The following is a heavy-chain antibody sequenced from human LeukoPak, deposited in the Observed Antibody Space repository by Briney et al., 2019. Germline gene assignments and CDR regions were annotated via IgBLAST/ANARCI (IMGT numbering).Heavy chain of an antibody. V-gene: IGHV3-23*01. J-gene: IGHJ5*02. CDR2: TSSSDAGK. CDR3: AKDPTVYCNSTSCSWFDP. CDR1: GFSLSSYA. D-gene: IGHD2-2*01. Sequence: GGSLRLSCTVSGFSLSSYALSWVRRAPGKGLEWVSATSSSDAGKYYADSVRGRFTISRDNSRNTMYLQMNSLRVEDAAVYYCAKDPTVYCNSTSCSWFDPWGQGTLVTVSS.